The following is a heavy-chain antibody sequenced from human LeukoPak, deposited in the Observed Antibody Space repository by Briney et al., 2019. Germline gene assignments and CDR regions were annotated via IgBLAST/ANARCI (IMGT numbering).Heavy chain of an antibody. Sequence: GGSLRLSCAASGFTFSSYEMHWVRQAPGKGLEWVSYISSSDSTIYYADSVKGRFTISRDNAKNSLYLQMNSLRAEDTAVYYCATWGGDYVAPVSYWGQGTLVTVSS. CDR1: GFTFSSYE. J-gene: IGHJ4*02. CDR2: ISSSDSTI. CDR3: ATWGGDYVAPVSY. V-gene: IGHV3-48*03. D-gene: IGHD4-17*01.